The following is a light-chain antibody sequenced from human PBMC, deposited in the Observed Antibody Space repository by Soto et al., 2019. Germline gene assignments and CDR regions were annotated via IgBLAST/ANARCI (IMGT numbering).Light chain of an antibody. Sequence: EILLTQSPSTLSLSPGEMATLSCIASQSVSSSYLAWYQQKPGQAPRLLIYGASSRATGIPDRFSGSGSGTDFTLTISRLEPEDFAVYYCQQYGSSPPTFGQGTKVDIK. CDR2: GAS. V-gene: IGKV3-20*01. CDR3: QQYGSSPPT. CDR1: QSVSSSY. J-gene: IGKJ1*01.